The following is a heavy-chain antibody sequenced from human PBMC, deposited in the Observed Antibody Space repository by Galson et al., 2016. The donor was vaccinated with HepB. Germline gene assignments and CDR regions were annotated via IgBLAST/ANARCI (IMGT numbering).Heavy chain of an antibody. CDR3: ARDLSWKQISWGFDS. CDR1: GFTFTTHA. D-gene: IGHD5-18*01. V-gene: IGHV3-30*03. J-gene: IGHJ4*02. Sequence: SLRLSCAASGFTFTTHAMHWVRQAPGRGLEWVAVISSDASEKFYADSVKGRFIISRDNSKNTLSLQMNNVKTEDAALYYCARDLSWKQISWGFDSWGPGTRVTVSS. CDR2: ISSDASEK.